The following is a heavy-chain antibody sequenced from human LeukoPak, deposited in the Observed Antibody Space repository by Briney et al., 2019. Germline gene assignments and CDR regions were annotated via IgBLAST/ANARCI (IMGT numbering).Heavy chain of an antibody. CDR1: TGSISSYY. CDR3: ARVGVDYTGNVIKYYFDS. J-gene: IGHJ4*02. CDR2: IHYSGST. D-gene: IGHD4-23*01. Sequence: SGTLSLTCTVSTGSISSYYWSWIRQPPGKGLEWIGYIHYSGSTNYNPSLKSRVIISVDTSKNQFSLKLSPVIAADTAVYYCARVGVDYTGNVIKYYFDSWGQGTLVTVSS. V-gene: IGHV4-59*01.